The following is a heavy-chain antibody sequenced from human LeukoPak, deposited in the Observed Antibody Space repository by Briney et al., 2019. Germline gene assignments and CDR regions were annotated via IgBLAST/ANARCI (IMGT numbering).Heavy chain of an antibody. J-gene: IGHJ4*02. D-gene: IGHD4-23*01. V-gene: IGHV3-11*06. CDR3: ARDRFWSRGFNSGGPLHSFDS. CDR1: GFTFSDYY. CDR2: ISGRSTYT. Sequence: PGGSLRLSCAASGFTFSDYYMSWIRQAPGKGLEWVSYISGRSTYTNYADSVRGRFTISRDNSKNTVYLQMDSLRPEDTAVYYCARDRFWSRGFNSGGPLHSFDSWGQGTLVTVSS.